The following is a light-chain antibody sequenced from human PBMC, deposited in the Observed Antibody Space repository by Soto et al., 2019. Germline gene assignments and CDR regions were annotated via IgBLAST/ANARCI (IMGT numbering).Light chain of an antibody. V-gene: IGKV3-11*01. CDR1: EDISTY. CDR3: QQYGSSPPIT. Sequence: TQSPPSVSASLGDRVTITCLFSEDISTYLAWYQQKPGQAPRLLIYEALNRATGIPARFSGSGSGTDFTLTISSLEPEDFAVYYCQQYGSSPPITFGQGTRLEIK. CDR2: EAL. J-gene: IGKJ5*01.